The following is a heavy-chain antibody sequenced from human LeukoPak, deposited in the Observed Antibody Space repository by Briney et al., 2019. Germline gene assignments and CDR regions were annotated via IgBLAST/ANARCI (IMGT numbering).Heavy chain of an antibody. J-gene: IGHJ4*02. CDR1: GGSFSGYY. V-gene: IGHV4-34*01. D-gene: IGHD2-21*01. CDR2: INHSGST. Sequence: SETLSLTCAVYGGSFSGYYWSWIRQPPGKGLEWIGEINHSGSTNYNPSLKSRVTISVDTSKNQFSLKLSSVTAADTAVYYCARARPVVVIDYWGQGTLVTASS. CDR3: ARARPVVVIDY.